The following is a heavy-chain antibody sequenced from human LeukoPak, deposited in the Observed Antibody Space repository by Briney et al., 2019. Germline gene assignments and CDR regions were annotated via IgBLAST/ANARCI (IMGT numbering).Heavy chain of an antibody. CDR1: GYSFTSYW. V-gene: IGHV5-51*01. Sequence: GESLKISCKGSGYSFTSYWIGWVRQMPGKGLEWMGIIYPGDSDTRYSPAFQGQVTISADKSISTAYMKWSSLKASDTAMYYCARHLSSRAATPVGWFDPWGQGTLVTVYS. D-gene: IGHD2-15*01. J-gene: IGHJ5*02. CDR3: ARHLSSRAATPVGWFDP. CDR2: IYPGDSDT.